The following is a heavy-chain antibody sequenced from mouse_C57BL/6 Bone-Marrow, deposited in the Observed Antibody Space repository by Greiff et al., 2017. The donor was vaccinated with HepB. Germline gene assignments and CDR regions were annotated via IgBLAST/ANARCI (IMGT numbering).Heavy chain of an antibody. CDR2: INPNNGGT. CDR3: AKAIHYYGSRGFDY. J-gene: IGHJ2*01. Sequence: EVQLQQSGPELVKPGASVKISCKASGYTFTDYYMNWVKQSHGKSLEWIGDINPNNGGTSYNQKFKGKATLTVDKSSSTAYMELRSLTSEDSAVYYCAKAIHYYGSRGFDYWGQGTTLTVSS. CDR1: GYTFTDYY. V-gene: IGHV1-26*01. D-gene: IGHD1-1*01.